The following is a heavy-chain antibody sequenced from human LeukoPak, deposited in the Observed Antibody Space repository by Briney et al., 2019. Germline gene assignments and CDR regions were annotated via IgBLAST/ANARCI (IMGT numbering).Heavy chain of an antibody. CDR1: GGTFSSYA. CDR3: ARDTWIHFEDY. J-gene: IGHJ4*02. CDR2: IIPIFGTA. D-gene: IGHD5-18*01. V-gene: IGHV1-69*13. Sequence: SVKVSCKASGGTFSSYAISWVRQAPGQGLEWMGGIIPIFGTANYAQKFQGRVTITADESTSTAYMELNSLRAEDTAVYYCARDTWIHFEDYWGQGTLVTVSS.